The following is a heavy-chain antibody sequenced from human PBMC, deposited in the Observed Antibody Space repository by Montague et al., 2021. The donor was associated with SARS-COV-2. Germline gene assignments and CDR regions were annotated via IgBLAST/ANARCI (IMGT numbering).Heavy chain of an antibody. Sequence: SETLSLTCSVSSGSIISSGYYWGRIRQPPGKELEWIGNIYYSGTTYYNPSLQSRGTISVGTSKNHLSLRLSSVTAADTAVYFCARGMIRGVTTPFDYWGQGSQVTVSS. V-gene: IGHV4-39*02. D-gene: IGHD3-10*01. CDR2: IYYSGTT. J-gene: IGHJ4*02. CDR1: SGSIISSGYY. CDR3: ARGMIRGVTTPFDY.